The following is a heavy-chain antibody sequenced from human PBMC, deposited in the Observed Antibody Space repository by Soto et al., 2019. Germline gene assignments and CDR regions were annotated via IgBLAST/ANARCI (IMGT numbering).Heavy chain of an antibody. Sequence: PSETLSLTCAVYGGSFSGYYWNWIRQPPGKGLEWIREINHSGSTNYNPSLKNRLTISVDTSKNQLSLKLSFGDAADTAVYYCARVRATGAAFDIWGQGTMVTVSS. CDR1: GGSFSGYY. CDR3: ARVRATGAAFDI. J-gene: IGHJ3*02. CDR2: INHSGST. V-gene: IGHV4-34*01. D-gene: IGHD5-12*01.